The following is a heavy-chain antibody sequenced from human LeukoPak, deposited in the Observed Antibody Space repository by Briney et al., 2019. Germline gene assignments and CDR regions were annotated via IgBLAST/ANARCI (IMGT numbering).Heavy chain of an antibody. CDR3: ARLRNMVRGVITSLDY. V-gene: IGHV5-51*01. J-gene: IGHJ4*02. CDR2: IYPGDSDT. CDR1: GYSFTSYW. Sequence: GESLKISCKGSGYSFTSYWNGWVRQMPGKGLEWMGIIYPGDSDTRYSPSFQGQVTISADKSIGTAYLQWSSLKASDTAMYYCARLRNMVRGVITSLDYWGQGTLVTVSS. D-gene: IGHD3-10*01.